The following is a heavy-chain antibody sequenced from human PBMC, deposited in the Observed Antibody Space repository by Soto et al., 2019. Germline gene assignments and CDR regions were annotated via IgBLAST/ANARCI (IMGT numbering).Heavy chain of an antibody. D-gene: IGHD1-26*01. V-gene: IGHV4-34*01. CDR2: INHSGST. CDR3: ARGKISGLFDY. J-gene: IGHJ4*02. Sequence: SETLSLTCAVYGGSFSGYYWSWIRQPPGKGLEWIGEINHSGSTNYNPSLKSRVTISVDTSKNQFSLKLTSVTAADTAVYYCARGKISGLFDYSGQGSLHIVSS. CDR1: GGSFSGYY.